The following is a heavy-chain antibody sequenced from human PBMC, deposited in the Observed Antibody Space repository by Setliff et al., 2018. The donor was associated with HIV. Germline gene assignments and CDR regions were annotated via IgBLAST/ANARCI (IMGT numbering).Heavy chain of an antibody. CDR1: GFTFSSYW. Sequence: GGSLRLSCAASGFTFSSYWMSWVRQAPGKGLEWVANIKQDGSEKYYVPSVKGRFTISRDNAKNSLYLQMNSLRAEDTAIYYCARGGVSSLPLDYWGHGTLVTVSS. J-gene: IGHJ4*01. D-gene: IGHD6-13*01. CDR3: ARGGVSSLPLDY. CDR2: IKQDGSEK. V-gene: IGHV3-7*01.